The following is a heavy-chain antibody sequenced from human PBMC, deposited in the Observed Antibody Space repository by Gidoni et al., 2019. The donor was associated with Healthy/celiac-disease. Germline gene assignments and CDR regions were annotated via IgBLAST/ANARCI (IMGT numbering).Heavy chain of an antibody. CDR3: ARDYDFWSGYYSSGWFDP. CDR1: GYTFTGYY. CDR2: INPNSGGT. V-gene: IGHV1-2*02. Sequence: QVQLVQSGAEVKKPGASVKVSCKASGYTFTGYYMHWVRQAPGQGLEWMGWINPNSGGTNYAQKFQGRVTMTRDTSISTAYMELSRLRSDDTAVYYCARDYDFWSGYYSSGWFDPWGQGTLVTVSS. D-gene: IGHD3-3*01. J-gene: IGHJ5*02.